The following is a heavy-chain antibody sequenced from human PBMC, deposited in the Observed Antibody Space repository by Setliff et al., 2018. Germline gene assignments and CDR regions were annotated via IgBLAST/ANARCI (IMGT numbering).Heavy chain of an antibody. Sequence: PSETLSLTCAVSGFSISSGYYWGWIRQAPGKGLEWIGHVYYSGAANYNPSLKSRVTVSVDTSKNQFSLRLISVTAADTAVYYCARGGTFRYFDYWGQGTPVTVSS. J-gene: IGHJ4*02. CDR1: GFSISSGYY. CDR2: VYYSGAA. D-gene: IGHD2-15*01. V-gene: IGHV4-38-2*01. CDR3: ARGGTFRYFDY.